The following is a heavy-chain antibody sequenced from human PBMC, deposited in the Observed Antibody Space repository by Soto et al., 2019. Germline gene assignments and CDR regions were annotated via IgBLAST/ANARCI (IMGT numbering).Heavy chain of an antibody. V-gene: IGHV1-69*01. Sequence: QVQLVQSGAEVKKPGSSVKVSCKASGGPFTRYAFSWVRQAPGQGLEWMGGIISIFGAVHYAQKFQGRVTITADASTSTDYMELSSLRSEDTAVYFCSWSPDWSYSQNQLVINSIGVDWGQGTLVTVSS. J-gene: IGHJ4*02. CDR1: GGPFTRYA. CDR3: SWSPDWSYSQNQLVINSIGVD. D-gene: IGHD2-21*01. CDR2: IISIFGAV.